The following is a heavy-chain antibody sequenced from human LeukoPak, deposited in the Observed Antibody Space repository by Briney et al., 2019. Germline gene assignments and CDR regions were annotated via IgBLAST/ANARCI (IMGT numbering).Heavy chain of an antibody. CDR1: GDSVSSNSVA. Sequence: SQTLSLTCAISGDSVSSNSVAWNWIRQSPARGLEWLGRTYYRSKWYNDYAVSVKSRITINPDTSKNQFSLHLNSVTPEDTAVYYCARAPRIYYFDLWGRGTLVTVSS. J-gene: IGHJ2*01. D-gene: IGHD5/OR15-5a*01. V-gene: IGHV6-1*01. CDR2: TYYRSKWYN. CDR3: ARAPRIYYFDL.